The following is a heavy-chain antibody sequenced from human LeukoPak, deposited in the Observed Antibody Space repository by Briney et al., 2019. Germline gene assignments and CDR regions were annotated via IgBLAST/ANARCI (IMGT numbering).Heavy chain of an antibody. Sequence: GGSLRLSCAASGFTFSSYAMHWVRQAPGKGLEWVAVISYDGSNKYYADSVKGRFTISRGNSKNTLYLQMNSLRAEDTAVYYCARQGPFSVDIVATDHFDYWGQGTLVTVSS. CDR1: GFTFSSYA. V-gene: IGHV3-30-3*01. J-gene: IGHJ4*02. D-gene: IGHD5-12*01. CDR2: ISYDGSNK. CDR3: ARQGPFSVDIVATDHFDY.